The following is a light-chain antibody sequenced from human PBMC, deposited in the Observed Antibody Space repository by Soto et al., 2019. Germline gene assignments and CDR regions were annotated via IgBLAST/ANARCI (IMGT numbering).Light chain of an antibody. V-gene: IGLV4-60*02. CDR3: ETWDSNTHTV. CDR2: LEGSGSY. J-gene: IGLJ3*02. Sequence: QSVLTQSSSASASLGSSVKLTCTLSSGHSSYIIAWHQQQPGKAPRYLMKLEGSGSYNKGTGVPDRFSGSSSGADRYLTISILQFEYEADYYCETWDSNTHTVFGVGTKLTVL. CDR1: SGHSSYI.